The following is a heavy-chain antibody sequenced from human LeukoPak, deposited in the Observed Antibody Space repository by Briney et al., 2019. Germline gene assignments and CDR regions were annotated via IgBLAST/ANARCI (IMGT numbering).Heavy chain of an antibody. CDR1: GGSISSGGYY. CDR2: IYYSGST. J-gene: IGHJ4*02. V-gene: IGHV4-31*03. CDR3: ARDLGITGTTRDYFDY. D-gene: IGHD1-20*01. Sequence: SQTLSLTCTVSGGSISSGGYYWRWIRQHPGKGLEWIGYIYYSGSTYYNPSLKSRVTISVDTSKNQFSLKLSSVTAADTAVYYCARDLGITGTTRDYFDYWGQGTLVTVSS.